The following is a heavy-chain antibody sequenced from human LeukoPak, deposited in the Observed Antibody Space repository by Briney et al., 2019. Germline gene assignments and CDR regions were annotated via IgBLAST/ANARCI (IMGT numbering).Heavy chain of an antibody. V-gene: IGHV4-34*01. CDR1: GGSFSGYY. J-gene: IGHJ4*02. Sequence: SETLSLTCAVYGGSFSGYYWSWIRQPPGKGLEWIGEINHSGSTNYNPSLKSRVTISVDTSKNQFSLKLSSVTAADTAVYYCARMQGGWDEDGYYFDYWGQGTLVTVSS. D-gene: IGHD3-16*01. CDR2: INHSGST. CDR3: ARMQGGWDEDGYYFDY.